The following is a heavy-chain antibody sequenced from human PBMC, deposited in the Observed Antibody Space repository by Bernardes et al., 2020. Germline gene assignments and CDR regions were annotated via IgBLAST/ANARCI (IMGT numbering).Heavy chain of an antibody. J-gene: IGHJ6*04. Sequence: ASVKVSCKVSGYTLTELSMHWVRQAPGKGLEWMGGFDPEDGETIYAQKFQGRVTMTEDTSTDTAYMEPSSLRSEDTAVYYCLLWFRVPRGMDVWGKGTTVTVSS. CDR2: FDPEDGET. D-gene: IGHD3-10*01. V-gene: IGHV1-24*01. CDR1: GYTLTELS. CDR3: LLWFRVPRGMDV.